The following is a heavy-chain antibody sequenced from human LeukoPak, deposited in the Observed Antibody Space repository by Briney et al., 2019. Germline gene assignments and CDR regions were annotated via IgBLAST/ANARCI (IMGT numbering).Heavy chain of an antibody. V-gene: IGHV4-39*01. J-gene: IGHJ6*03. CDR3: SRRSYYNYYMDV. CDR2: IYYSGNT. Sequence: TSETLSLTCTVSGGSISSNSYYWAWIRQPPGTGLEWIGTIYYSGNTYYNPSLKSRVTISIDTSKNQFSLKLSSVTAADTAVYYSSRRSYYNYYMDVWGKGTTVTVSS. CDR1: GGSISSNSYY.